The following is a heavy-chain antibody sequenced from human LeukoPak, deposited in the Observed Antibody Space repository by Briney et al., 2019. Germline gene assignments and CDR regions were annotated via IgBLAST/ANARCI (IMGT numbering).Heavy chain of an antibody. V-gene: IGHV3-48*03. J-gene: IGHJ6*03. D-gene: IGHD3-10*01. CDR3: AREVGWFGELSHYYYYMDV. CDR1: GFTFSSYE. CDR2: ISSSGSTI. Sequence: SGGSLRLSCAASGFTFSSYEMNWVRQAPGRGLEWVSYISSSGSTIYYADSVKGRFTISRDNAKNSLYLQMNSLSAEDTAVYYCAREVGWFGELSHYYYYMDVWGKGTTVTVSS.